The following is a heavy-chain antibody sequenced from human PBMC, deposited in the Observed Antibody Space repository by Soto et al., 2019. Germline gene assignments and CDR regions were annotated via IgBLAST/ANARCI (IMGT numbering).Heavy chain of an antibody. CDR1: GFTFDDYA. V-gene: IGHV3-9*01. Sequence: EVQLVESGGGLVQPGRSLRLSCAASGFTFDDYAMHWVRQAPGKGLEWVSGISWNGGSIGYADSVKGRFTISRDNAKNSQYLQMNGLTAEDTALYYCAKGGYDSSAYYYASFDYWGQGTLVTVSS. D-gene: IGHD3-22*01. CDR3: AKGGYDSSAYYYASFDY. CDR2: ISWNGGSI. J-gene: IGHJ4*02.